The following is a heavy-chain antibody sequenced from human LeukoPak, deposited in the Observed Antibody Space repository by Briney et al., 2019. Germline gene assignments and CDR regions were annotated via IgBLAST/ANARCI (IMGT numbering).Heavy chain of an antibody. D-gene: IGHD6-13*01. CDR1: GGSLSGHW. Sequence: PSETLSLTCTVSGGSLSGHWWSWIRQPPGKGLEWLGYIYYSGNTNYNPSLNTRVTISVDTSKNQFSLNLRSVTAADTAVYYCAGLHFAAAEEFDPWGQGTLVTVSS. V-gene: IGHV4-59*08. CDR2: IYYSGNT. CDR3: AGLHFAAAEEFDP. J-gene: IGHJ5*02.